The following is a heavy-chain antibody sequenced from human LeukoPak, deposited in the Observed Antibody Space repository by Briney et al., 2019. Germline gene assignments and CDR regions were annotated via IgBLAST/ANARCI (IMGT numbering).Heavy chain of an antibody. CDR2: IYYSGST. CDR3: ARGDFWSGYNFDY. CDR1: GGSISSSSYY. Sequence: SETLSLTCTVSGGSISSSSYYWGWIRQPPGKGLEWIGSIYYSGSTYYNPSLKSRVTISVDTSKNQFSLKLSSVTAADTAVYYCARGDFWSGYNFDYWGQGTLVTVSS. V-gene: IGHV4-39*07. J-gene: IGHJ4*02. D-gene: IGHD3-3*01.